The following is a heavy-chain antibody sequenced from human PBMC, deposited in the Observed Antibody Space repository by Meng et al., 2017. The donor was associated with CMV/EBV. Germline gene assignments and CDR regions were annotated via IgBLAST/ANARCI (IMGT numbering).Heavy chain of an antibody. D-gene: IGHD3-9*01. Sequence: SLKISCAASGFTFDDYAMHWVRQAPGKGLEWVSGFSWNSGSIGYADSVKGRFTISRDNAKNSLYLQMNSLRAEETALYYCAKVHGILTGYYDYWGQGTLVTVSS. CDR2: FSWNSGSI. J-gene: IGHJ4*02. CDR1: GFTFDDYA. V-gene: IGHV3-9*01. CDR3: AKVHGILTGYYDY.